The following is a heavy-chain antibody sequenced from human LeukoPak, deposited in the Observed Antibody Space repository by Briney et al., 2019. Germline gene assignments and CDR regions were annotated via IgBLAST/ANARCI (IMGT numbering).Heavy chain of an antibody. J-gene: IGHJ5*02. CDR1: GFTFSSYW. CDR3: ARAAARGRYGGNCFDP. V-gene: IGHV3-7*01. Sequence: GGALRLSCAASGFTFSSYWMSWGRQAPGKGLGWVSNIKQDGSEKYYVDSVNGRFPISSANAKNSLYLQLNSISAEAKAVYYCARAAARGRYGGNCFDPWGQGTLVTVSS. D-gene: IGHD1-14*01. CDR2: IKQDGSEK.